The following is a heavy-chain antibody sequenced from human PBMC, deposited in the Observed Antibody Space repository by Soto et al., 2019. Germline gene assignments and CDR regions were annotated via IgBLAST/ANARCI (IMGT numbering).Heavy chain of an antibody. D-gene: IGHD3-22*01. CDR1: GYTFTSYG. CDR2: ISAYNGNT. CDR3: AIVTYYYDSSGYYHFDY. J-gene: IGHJ4*02. V-gene: IGHV1-18*01. Sequence: QVQLVQSGAEVKKPGASVKVSCKASGYTFTSYGISWVRQAPGQGLEWMGWISAYNGNTNYAQKLQGRVTMTTDTSTSTAYMELRSLSSDDTAVYYCAIVTYYYDSSGYYHFDYWGQGTLVTVSS.